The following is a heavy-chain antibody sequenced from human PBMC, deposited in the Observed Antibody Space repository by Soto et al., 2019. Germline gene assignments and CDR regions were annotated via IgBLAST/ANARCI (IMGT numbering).Heavy chain of an antibody. V-gene: IGHV3-72*01. Sequence: EVQLVQSGGGLVQPGGSLRLSCAASGFTFSDYYMDWVRRAPGKGLEWVGRIRNKANNYATEYAASLKGRVTFSRDDSENSVYLQMNSLETDDTAVYWCTREKIYYNNLTSFYFDNWGQGTLVTVSS. CDR3: TREKIYYNNLTSFYFDN. D-gene: IGHD3-10*01. CDR1: GFTFSDYY. J-gene: IGHJ4*02. CDR2: IRNKANNYAT.